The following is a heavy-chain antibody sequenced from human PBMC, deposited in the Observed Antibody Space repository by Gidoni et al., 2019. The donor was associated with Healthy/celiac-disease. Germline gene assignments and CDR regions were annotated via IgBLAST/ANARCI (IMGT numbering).Heavy chain of an antibody. V-gene: IGHV3-30*18. CDR3: AKGTTVVTPGNYFDY. D-gene: IGHD4-17*01. Sequence: QVQLVESGGGVVQPGRSLRLSCAASGFTFSSSGMHWVRQAPGKGLEWVAVISYDGSNKYYADSVKGRFTISRDNSKNTLYLQMNSLRAEDTAVYYCAKGTTVVTPGNYFDYWGQGTLVTVSS. CDR1: GFTFSSSG. CDR2: ISYDGSNK. J-gene: IGHJ4*02.